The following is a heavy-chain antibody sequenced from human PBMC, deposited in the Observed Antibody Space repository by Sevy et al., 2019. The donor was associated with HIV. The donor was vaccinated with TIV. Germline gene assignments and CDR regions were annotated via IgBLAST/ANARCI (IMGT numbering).Heavy chain of an antibody. CDR2: ISYDGGNK. Sequence: GGSLRLSCAASGFTFGSYGMHWVRQVPGKGLEWVAVISYDGGNKYYADSVKGRFTISRDNSKSTLYLQVNSLRAEDTAVYYCAKDPRPYSNFYYFDYWGQGTLVTVSS. CDR3: AKDPRPYSNFYYFDY. CDR1: GFTFGSYG. V-gene: IGHV3-30*18. J-gene: IGHJ4*02. D-gene: IGHD4-4*01.